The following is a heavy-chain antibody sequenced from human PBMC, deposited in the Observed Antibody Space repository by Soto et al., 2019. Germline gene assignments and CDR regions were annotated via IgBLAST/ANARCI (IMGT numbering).Heavy chain of an antibody. Sequence: GGSLRLSCAASGFTFSSYGMHWVRQAPGKGLEWVAVIWYDGSNKYYADSVKGRFTISRDNSKNTLYLQMNSLRAEDTAVYYCARVGNPYGIAVAEDNYYFDYWGQGTLVTVSS. CDR3: ARVGNPYGIAVAEDNYYFDY. V-gene: IGHV3-33*01. CDR1: GFTFSSYG. J-gene: IGHJ4*02. CDR2: IWYDGSNK. D-gene: IGHD6-19*01.